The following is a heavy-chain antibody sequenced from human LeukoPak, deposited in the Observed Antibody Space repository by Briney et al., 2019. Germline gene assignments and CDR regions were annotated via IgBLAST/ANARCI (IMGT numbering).Heavy chain of an antibody. CDR2: ISSTSTYI. CDR1: GFTFSSYS. Sequence: GGSLRLSCAASGFTFSSYSMNWVRQAPGRGLEWVSSISSTSTYIYYADSVKGRFTISRDNAKNSLYLQMNSLRVEDTAVYYCARGSGSYDYWGQGTLVTVSS. D-gene: IGHD1-26*01. V-gene: IGHV3-21*01. J-gene: IGHJ4*02. CDR3: ARGSGSYDY.